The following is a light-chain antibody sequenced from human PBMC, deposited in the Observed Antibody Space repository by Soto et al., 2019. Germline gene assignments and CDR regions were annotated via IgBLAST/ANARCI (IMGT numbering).Light chain of an antibody. CDR3: QQYNTDSSWA. CDR2: DAS. V-gene: IGKV1-5*01. CDR1: QSVGTW. Sequence: DIQMTQSPSTLSASVGDRVTITCRASQSVGTWLAWYQQKPGKAPELLISDASSLERGVPSRFSGSGSGTEFTLTISSLLPDDFATYYCQQYNTDSSWAFGQGTKVEIK. J-gene: IGKJ1*01.